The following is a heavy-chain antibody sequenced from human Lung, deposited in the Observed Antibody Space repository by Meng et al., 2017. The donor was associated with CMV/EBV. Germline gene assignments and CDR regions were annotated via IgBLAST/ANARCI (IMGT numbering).Heavy chain of an antibody. CDR3: ARGRDFWSGSGGMDV. CDR2: IIPIFGTA. J-gene: IGHJ6*02. V-gene: IGHV1-69*05. CDR1: GYTFTSYD. Sequence: SVKVSXKTSGYTFTSYDINWVRQATGQGLEWMGGIIPIFGTANYAQKFQGRVTITTDESTSTAYMELSSLRSEDTAVYYCARGRDFWSGSGGMDVWGQGTXV. D-gene: IGHD3-3*01.